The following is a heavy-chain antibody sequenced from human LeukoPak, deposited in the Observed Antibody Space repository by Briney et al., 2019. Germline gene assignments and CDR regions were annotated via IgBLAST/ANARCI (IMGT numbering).Heavy chain of an antibody. Sequence: PETLSLTCTVSGGSISSYYWSWIRQPPGKGLEWIGYIYYSGSTPYNPSLKSRVTISVDTSKNQFSLKLSSVTAADAAVYYCARVWELSDAFDIWGQGTMVTVSS. CDR3: ARVWELSDAFDI. CDR1: GGSISSYY. V-gene: IGHV4-59*12. J-gene: IGHJ3*02. D-gene: IGHD1-26*01. CDR2: IYYSGST.